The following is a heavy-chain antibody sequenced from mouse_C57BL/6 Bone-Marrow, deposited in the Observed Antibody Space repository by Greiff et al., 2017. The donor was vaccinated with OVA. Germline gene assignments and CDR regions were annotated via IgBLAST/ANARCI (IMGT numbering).Heavy chain of an antibody. D-gene: IGHD2-5*01. Sequence: EVHLVESGGGLVQPKGSLKLSCAASGFSFNTYAMNWVRQAPGKGLEWVARIRSKSNNYATYYADSVKDRFTISRDDSESMLYLQMNNLKTEDTAMYYCVRAYYSNYEAMDYWGQGTSVTVSS. CDR3: VRAYYSNYEAMDY. V-gene: IGHV10-1*01. CDR1: GFSFNTYA. J-gene: IGHJ4*01. CDR2: IRSKSNNYAT.